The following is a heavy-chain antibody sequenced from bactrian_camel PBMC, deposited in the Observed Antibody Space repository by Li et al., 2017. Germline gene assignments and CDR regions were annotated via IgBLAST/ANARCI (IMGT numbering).Heavy chain of an antibody. J-gene: IGHJ4*01. Sequence: QVQLVESGGGSVQPGGSLRLSCTLTGTTYNTYCMKWWRQAPGKEREGVAGIESDGSTSYTDSVKGRFTISQDSAKNILYLQMHSLKPEDTAKYYCAADFLQYCRTSRLNYWGQGTQVTVS. CDR1: GTTYNTYC. V-gene: IGHV3S26*01. D-gene: IGHD2*01. CDR2: IESDGST. CDR3: AADFLQYCRTSRLNY.